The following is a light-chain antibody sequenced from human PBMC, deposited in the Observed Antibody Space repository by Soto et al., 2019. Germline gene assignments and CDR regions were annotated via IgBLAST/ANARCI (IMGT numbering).Light chain of an antibody. CDR3: QQYGSSPVT. CDR2: GAS. J-gene: IGKJ1*01. CDR1: QSVSSNY. Sequence: EIVLSQSPGTLSLSPGERATLSCRASQSVSSNYLAWYQQKPGQAPRLLIYGASSRPTGIPDRFNGSGSGTDFTLNISRLEPEDFAVYYRQQYGSSPVTFGQGTKVDIK. V-gene: IGKV3-20*01.